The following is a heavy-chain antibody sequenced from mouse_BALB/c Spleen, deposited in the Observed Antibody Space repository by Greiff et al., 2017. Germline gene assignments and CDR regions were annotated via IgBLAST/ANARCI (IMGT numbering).Heavy chain of an antibody. D-gene: IGHD2-4*01. CDR3: ARERGYYEDYYAMDY. V-gene: IGHV1-4*02. CDR1: GYTFTSYT. CDR2: INPSSGYT. J-gene: IGHJ4*01. Sequence: VQLQQSAAELARPGASVKMSCKASGYTFTSYTMHWVKQRPGQGLEWIGYINPSSGYTEYNQKFKDKTTLTADKSSSTAYMQLSSLTSEDSAVYYCARERGYYEDYYAMDYWGQGTSVTVSS.